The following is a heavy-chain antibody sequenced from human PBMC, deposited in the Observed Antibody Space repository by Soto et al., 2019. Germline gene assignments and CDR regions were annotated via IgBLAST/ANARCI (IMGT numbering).Heavy chain of an antibody. CDR3: AIWFGESAFEY. CDR2: ISNSRSTI. Sequence: EVQLVESGGGLVQPGGSLRLSCAASGFTFSYYSMNWVRQAPRTRLEWVSYISNSRSTIYYADSVKGRFTISRANAKNLLYLTMNSRRAGETAVYYCAIWFGESAFEYWGQGTLVTVST. D-gene: IGHD3-10*01. CDR1: GFTFSYYS. V-gene: IGHV3-48*01. J-gene: IGHJ4*02.